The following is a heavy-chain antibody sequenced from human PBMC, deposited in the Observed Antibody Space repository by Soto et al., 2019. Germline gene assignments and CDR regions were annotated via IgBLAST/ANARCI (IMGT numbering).Heavy chain of an antibody. CDR3: ARGDLGSGSYEFDY. V-gene: IGHV4-34*01. CDR2: INHSGST. CDR1: GGSFSGYY. Sequence: PSETLSLTCAVYGGSFSGYYWSWIRQPPGKGLEWIGEINHSGSTNYNPSLKSRVTIPVDASKNQFSLKLSSVTAADTAVYYCARGDLGSGSYEFDYWGQGTLVTVSS. D-gene: IGHD3-10*02. J-gene: IGHJ4*02.